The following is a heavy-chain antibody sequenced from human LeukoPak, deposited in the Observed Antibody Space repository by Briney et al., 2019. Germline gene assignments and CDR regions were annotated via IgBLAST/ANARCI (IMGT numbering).Heavy chain of an antibody. CDR2: ISSSSSYT. V-gene: IGHV3-11*05. D-gene: IGHD1-1*01. CDR3: AGGERGYGMDV. CDR1: GFTVSSNY. J-gene: IGHJ6*02. Sequence: GGSLRLSCAASGFTVSSNYMSWVRQAPGKGLEWVSYISSSSSYTNYADSVKGRFTISRDNAKNSLYLQMNSLRAEDTAVHYCAGGERGYGMDVWGQGTTVTVSS.